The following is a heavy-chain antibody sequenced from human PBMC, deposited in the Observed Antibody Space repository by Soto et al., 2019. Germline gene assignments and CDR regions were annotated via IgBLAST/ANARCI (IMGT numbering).Heavy chain of an antibody. CDR3: AHIPNYYQYDWFDP. Sequence: QITLKESGPTLVKPTQTLTLTCTFSGFSLTTRGVGVGWIRQPPGKALECLALIYWDDDKRYSPSLQSRLSITNDTSKNQVVLTMTNVDPVDTATYYCAHIPNYYQYDWFDPWGQGTLVSFSS. J-gene: IGHJ5*02. D-gene: IGHD3-16*01. V-gene: IGHV2-5*02. CDR2: IYWDDDK. CDR1: GFSLTTRGVG.